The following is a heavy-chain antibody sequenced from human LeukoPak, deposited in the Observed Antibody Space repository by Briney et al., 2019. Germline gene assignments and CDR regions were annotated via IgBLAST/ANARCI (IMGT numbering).Heavy chain of an antibody. J-gene: IGHJ6*03. CDR3: AMLAAAVTMDV. CDR1: GGTFSSYA. V-gene: IGHV1-69*05. D-gene: IGHD6-13*01. CDR2: IIPFFGRA. Sequence: GSSVKVSCKAAGGTFSSYAMSRVGQAPGQGREGRGGIIPFFGRANYAQKFQGRVTITTDESTNTAYMQLSSLRSEDTAVYYCAMLAAAVTMDVWGKGTTVTVSS.